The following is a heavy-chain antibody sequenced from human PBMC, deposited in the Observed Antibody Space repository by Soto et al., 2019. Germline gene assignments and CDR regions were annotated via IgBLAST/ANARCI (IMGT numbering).Heavy chain of an antibody. CDR2: ISGSAGTT. D-gene: IGHD3-16*01. Sequence: GGSLRLSCAASGFTFSSYGMHWVRQAPGKGLEWVSGISGSAGTTYYTDSLKGRFTISRDNSKNTLYLQMNSLRAEDTAVYYCANWGKSGSDYWGQGTLVTVS. CDR3: ANWGKSGSDY. V-gene: IGHV3-23*01. J-gene: IGHJ4*02. CDR1: GFTFSSYG.